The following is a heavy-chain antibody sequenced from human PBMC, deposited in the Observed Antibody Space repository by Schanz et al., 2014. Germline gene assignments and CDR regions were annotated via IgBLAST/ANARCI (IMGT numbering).Heavy chain of an antibody. CDR3: ARDRRNADLDY. CDR1: GFTFSSYS. Sequence: VQLVESGGGLVKPGGSLRLSCAASGFTFSSYSMNWVRQAPGKGLEWVSAISGSGGSTYYADSVKGRFTISRDNSKNTLYLEMNSLRAEDTALYYCARDRRNADLDYWGQGTLVTVSS. J-gene: IGHJ4*02. CDR2: ISGSGGST. V-gene: IGHV3-23*04. D-gene: IGHD1-1*01.